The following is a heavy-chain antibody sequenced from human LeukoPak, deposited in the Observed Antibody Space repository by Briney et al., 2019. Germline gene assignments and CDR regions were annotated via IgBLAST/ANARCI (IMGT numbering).Heavy chain of an antibody. Sequence: GGSLRLSCAASGFTFSSYAMHWVRQAPGKGLEWVAVISYDGSNKYYADSVKGRFTISRDNSKNTLYLQMNSLRVEDTALYYCAKDIDWLAFEDWGQGTLVTVSS. D-gene: IGHD6-19*01. CDR3: AKDIDWLAFED. CDR1: GFTFSSYA. CDR2: ISYDGSNK. V-gene: IGHV3-30*04. J-gene: IGHJ4*02.